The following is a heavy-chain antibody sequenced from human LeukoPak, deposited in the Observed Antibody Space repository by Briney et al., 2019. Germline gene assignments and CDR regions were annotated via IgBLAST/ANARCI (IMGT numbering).Heavy chain of an antibody. D-gene: IGHD3-10*01. J-gene: IGHJ4*02. CDR2: ISLGGRT. CDR1: GDSISCDY. V-gene: IGHV4-4*07. Sequence: SDTLSLTCSFSGDSISCDYWNCLRQPVVKEQKWIGRISLGGRTNYNPSLKSRVTVSLDKSKNQFSLKVTSVTAADTAVYCCARLNGSGSYAYFDYWGQGSRVIVFS. CDR3: ARLNGSGSYAYFDY.